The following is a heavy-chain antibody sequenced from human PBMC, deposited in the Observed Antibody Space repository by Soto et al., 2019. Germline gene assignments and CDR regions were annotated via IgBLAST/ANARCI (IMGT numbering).Heavy chain of an antibody. CDR2: INPNSGGT. D-gene: IGHD3-10*01. CDR1: GYTFTGYY. V-gene: IGHV1-2*04. Sequence: ASVKVSCKASGYTFTGYYMHWVRQAPGQGLEWMGWINPNSGGTNYAQRFQGWVTMTRDTSISTAYMELSRLRSDDTAVYYCAREVYYGSGSYPGTPPKYYYGMDVWGQGTTVTVSS. J-gene: IGHJ6*02. CDR3: AREVYYGSGSYPGTPPKYYYGMDV.